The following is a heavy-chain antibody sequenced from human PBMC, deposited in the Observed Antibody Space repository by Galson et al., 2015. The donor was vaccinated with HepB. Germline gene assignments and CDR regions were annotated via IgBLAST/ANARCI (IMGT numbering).Heavy chain of an antibody. CDR3: ARGVDYYDSGRYFDY. J-gene: IGHJ4*02. Sequence: SLRLSCAASGFTFSSYAMHWVRQAPGKGLEWVAVISYDGSNKYYADSVKGRFTISRDNSKNTLYLQMNSLRAEDTAVYYCARGVDYYDSGRYFDYWGQGTLVTVSS. V-gene: IGHV3-30*04. CDR1: GFTFSSYA. D-gene: IGHD3-10*01. CDR2: ISYDGSNK.